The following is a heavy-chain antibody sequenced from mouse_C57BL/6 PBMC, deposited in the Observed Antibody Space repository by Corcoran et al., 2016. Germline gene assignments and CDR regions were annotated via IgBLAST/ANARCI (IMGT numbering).Heavy chain of an antibody. CDR1: GYTFTEYT. Sequence: QVQLQQSGADLVKPGASVKLSCKASGYTFTEYTIHWVKQRSGQGLEWIGYFFPGSGSIKYNEKFKDKATLTADKSSSTVYMELSRLTSEDSAVYFCARHEGGLGAFDYWGQGTTLTVSS. CDR3: ARHEGGLGAFDY. D-gene: IGHD4-1*01. J-gene: IGHJ2*01. CDR2: FFPGSGSI. V-gene: IGHV1-62-2*01.